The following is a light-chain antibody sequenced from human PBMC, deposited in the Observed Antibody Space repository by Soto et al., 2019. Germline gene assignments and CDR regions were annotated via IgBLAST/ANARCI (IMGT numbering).Light chain of an antibody. CDR1: HSVASN. CDR3: QQYHNWPPQYT. J-gene: IGKJ2*01. CDR2: GAS. V-gene: IGKV3-15*01. Sequence: EIVMTQSPASLSVSPGDGATLSCRASHSVASNVAWYQQKPGRGPRLLIHGASTRAVGVPARFSGSGSGTDFNLTISSLQSEDFAVSYCQQYHNWPPQYTFGQGTKLQIK.